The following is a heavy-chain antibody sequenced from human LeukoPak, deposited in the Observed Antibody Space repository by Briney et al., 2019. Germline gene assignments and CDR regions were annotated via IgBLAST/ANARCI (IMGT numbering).Heavy chain of an antibody. V-gene: IGHV3-23*01. CDR1: GYTFSSHG. CDR2: INGAGDNT. CDR3: AKVSVCYGCYLDY. D-gene: IGHD3-16*01. Sequence: GGLRLSCAASGYTFSSHGLTWVRQAPGKGLEWVSTINGAGDNTYYAETVKGRFTISRDNSKNTLYLQMHSLRAEDTATYYCAKVSVCYGCYLDYWGQGTLVTVS. J-gene: IGHJ4*02.